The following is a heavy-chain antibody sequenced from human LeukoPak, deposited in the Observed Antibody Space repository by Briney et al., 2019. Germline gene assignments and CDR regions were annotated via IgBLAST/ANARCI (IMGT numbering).Heavy chain of an antibody. CDR1: GDSISSHS. CDR2: IYYSGST. Sequence: SETLSLTCTVSGDSISSHSWSWLRQPPGKGLEWIGYIYYSGSTNYNPSLKSRVTISVDTSKNQFSLKLSSVTAADTAVYYCARSLYYDSSGYFYYMDVWGRGTTVTVSS. D-gene: IGHD3-22*01. J-gene: IGHJ6*03. V-gene: IGHV4-59*11. CDR3: ARSLYYDSSGYFYYMDV.